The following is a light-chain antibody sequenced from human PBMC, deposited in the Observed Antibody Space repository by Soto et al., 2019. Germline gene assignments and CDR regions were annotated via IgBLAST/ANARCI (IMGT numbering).Light chain of an antibody. CDR3: QQYGTSPET. CDR2: SAS. J-gene: IGKJ1*01. V-gene: IGKV1-39*01. CDR1: QPINDY. Sequence: DIHMTQSPSSLSASVGDRVAITCRASQPINDYLNWYRQAPGKAPTLLIYSASSLRSGVPSRFSGRGYGTNFTLIISSLQPEDLAVYYCQQYGTSPETFGQGTKVDIK.